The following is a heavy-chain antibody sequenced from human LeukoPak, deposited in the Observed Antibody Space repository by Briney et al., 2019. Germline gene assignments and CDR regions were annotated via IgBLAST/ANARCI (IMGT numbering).Heavy chain of an antibody. Sequence: GGSLRLSCAASGFTFSSYGMHWVRQAPGKGLEWVAVIWYDGSKKYYADSVKGRFTISRDNSKNTLYLQMNSLRAEDTAVYYCARDEIVVVPAATAYYYYGMDVWGQGTTVTVSS. CDR3: ARDEIVVVPAATAYYYYGMDV. CDR2: IWYDGSKK. V-gene: IGHV3-33*01. CDR1: GFTFSSYG. J-gene: IGHJ6*02. D-gene: IGHD2-2*01.